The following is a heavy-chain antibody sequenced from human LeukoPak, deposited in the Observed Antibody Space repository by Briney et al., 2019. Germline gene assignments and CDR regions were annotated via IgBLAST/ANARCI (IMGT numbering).Heavy chain of an antibody. CDR1: GFTFSNYD. J-gene: IGHJ6*02. CDR2: FHTAGDI. D-gene: IGHD2-2*01. CDR3: ARGSCSSRSCYKRVNGLDV. Sequence: GGSLRLSCAASGFTFSNYDMHWVRQATGKGLEWVSAFHTAGDIHYSGSVKGRFATSRENAKNSFYLQMNNLRAGDSAVYYCARGSCSSRSCYKRVNGLDVWGQGTPVTVSS. V-gene: IGHV3-13*01.